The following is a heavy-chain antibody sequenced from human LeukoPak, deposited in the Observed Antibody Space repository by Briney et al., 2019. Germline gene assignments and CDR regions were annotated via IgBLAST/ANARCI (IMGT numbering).Heavy chain of an antibody. D-gene: IGHD5-18*01. V-gene: IGHV4-34*01. CDR2: INHSGST. CDR3: ARGGGYSYGELFDY. CDR1: GGSFSGYY. J-gene: IGHJ4*02. Sequence: SETLSLTCAVYGGSFSGYYWSWIRQPPGKGLEWIGEINHSGSTNYNPSLKSRVTISVDTSKNLFSLKLSSVTAADTAVYYCARGGGYSYGELFDYWGQGTLVTVSS.